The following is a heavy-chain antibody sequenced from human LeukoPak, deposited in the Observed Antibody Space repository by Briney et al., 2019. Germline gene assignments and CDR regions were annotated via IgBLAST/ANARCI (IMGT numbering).Heavy chain of an antibody. V-gene: IGHV3-30*03. CDR3: ARAQSDGMDV. Sequence: GGSLRLSCAASGFTFSSYGMHWVRQAPGKGLEWVAAISYDGSNKYYADSVKGRFTISRDNSKNTLYLQMNSLRAEDTAVYYCARAQSDGMDVWGQGTTVTVSS. CDR1: GFTFSSYG. CDR2: ISYDGSNK. J-gene: IGHJ6*02.